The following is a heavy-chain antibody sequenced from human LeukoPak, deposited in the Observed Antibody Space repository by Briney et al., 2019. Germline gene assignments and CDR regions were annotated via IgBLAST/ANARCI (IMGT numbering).Heavy chain of an antibody. CDR2: IYYSGST. V-gene: IGHV4-61*08. D-gene: IGHD3-3*01. Sequence: PSETLSLTCAVSGGSISSGGYSWSWIRQPPGKGLEWIGYIYYSGSTNYNPSLKSRVTISVDTSKNQFSLKLSSVTAADTAVYYCARVRFYFDYWGQGTLVTVSS. CDR1: GGSISSGGYS. J-gene: IGHJ4*02. CDR3: ARVRFYFDY.